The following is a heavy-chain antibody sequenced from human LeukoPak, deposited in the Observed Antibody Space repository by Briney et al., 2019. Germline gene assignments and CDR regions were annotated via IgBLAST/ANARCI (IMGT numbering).Heavy chain of an antibody. D-gene: IGHD2-8*01. CDR1: GGSISSGSYY. Sequence: SETLSLTCTVSGGSISSGSYYWSWIRQPAGKGLEWIGRIYTSGSTNYNPSLKIRVTISVDTSKNQFSLKLSSVTAADTAVYYCAREDTNGVCYTDWGQGTLVTVSS. J-gene: IGHJ4*02. V-gene: IGHV4-61*02. CDR3: AREDTNGVCYTD. CDR2: IYTSGST.